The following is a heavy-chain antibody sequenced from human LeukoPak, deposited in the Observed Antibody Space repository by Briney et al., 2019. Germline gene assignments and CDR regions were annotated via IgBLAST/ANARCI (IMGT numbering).Heavy chain of an antibody. CDR3: AKNGQSGFSFDP. CDR1: GGSRNGYY. Sequence: SETLSRTCAAYGGSRNGYYWSWIRQPPGKGLEWIGEGGNSGGTKFNPSLKSRVTISADTSKNQFSLKLSSVTAADTAVYYCAKNGQSGFSFDPWGQGTLVTVSS. V-gene: IGHV4-34*01. D-gene: IGHD5-12*01. J-gene: IGHJ5*02. CDR2: GGNSGGT.